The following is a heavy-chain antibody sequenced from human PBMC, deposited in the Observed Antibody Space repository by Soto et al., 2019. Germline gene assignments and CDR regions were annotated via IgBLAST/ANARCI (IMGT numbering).Heavy chain of an antibody. CDR1: GYSFTSYW. J-gene: IGHJ6*02. D-gene: IGHD5-18*01. CDR2: IDPSDSYT. Sequence: GESLKISCKGSGYSFTSYWISWVRQMPGKGLEWMGRIDPSDSYTNYSPSFQGHVTISADKSISTAYLQWSSLNASDTAMYYCARFVGLWPALTHYYYYGMDVWGQGTTVTVSS. V-gene: IGHV5-10-1*01. CDR3: ARFVGLWPALTHYYYYGMDV.